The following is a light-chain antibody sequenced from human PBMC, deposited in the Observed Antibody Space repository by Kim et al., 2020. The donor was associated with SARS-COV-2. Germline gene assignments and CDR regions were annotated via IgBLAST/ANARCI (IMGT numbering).Light chain of an antibody. CDR1: HDINNH. J-gene: IGKJ1*01. V-gene: IGKV1-27*01. CDR2: AAS. Sequence: DFQMTQSPLSLSASVGDGITITCRASHDINNHLAWYQQKPGKAPRLLIYAASALQSGVPARFSGSRSGTDFTLTISSLQPEDVATYYCQKYNSAPWTCGQGTKVDIK. CDR3: QKYNSAPWT.